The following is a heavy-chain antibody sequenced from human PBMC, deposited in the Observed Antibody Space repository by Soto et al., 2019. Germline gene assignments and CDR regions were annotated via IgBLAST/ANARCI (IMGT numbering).Heavy chain of an antibody. CDR1: GGTFSSYA. V-gene: IGHV1-69*12. CDR3: ARGTEDIVLVPAAIHYYYYGMDV. J-gene: IGHJ6*02. D-gene: IGHD2-2*01. CDR2: IIPIFGTA. Sequence: QVQLVQSGAEVKKPGSSVKVSCKASGGTFSSYAISWVRQAPGQGLEWMGGIIPIFGTANYAQKFQGRVTITADESTSTAYMELSSLRSEDTDVYYCARGTEDIVLVPAAIHYYYYGMDVWGQGTTVTVSS.